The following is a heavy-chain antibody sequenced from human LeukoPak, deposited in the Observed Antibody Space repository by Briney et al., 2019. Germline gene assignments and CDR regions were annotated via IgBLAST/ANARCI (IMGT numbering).Heavy chain of an antibody. CDR3: VKRLTLGNLSIKGAFAL. V-gene: IGHV3-53*01. D-gene: IGHD3-16*02. J-gene: IGHJ3*01. CDR2: IYNDGGT. CDR1: GFTVSSNY. Sequence: GGSLRLSCAASGFTVSSNYMSWVRQGPGKGLEWVALIYNDGGTHYTDSVKGRFTISRDTSRNTLFLQMNSLRVEDSAMYYCVKRLTLGNLSIKGAFALWGQGTMVTVAS.